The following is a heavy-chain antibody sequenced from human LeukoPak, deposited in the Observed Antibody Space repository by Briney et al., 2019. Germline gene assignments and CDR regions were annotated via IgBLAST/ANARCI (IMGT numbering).Heavy chain of an antibody. D-gene: IGHD4-17*01. CDR3: ARQRPPYGEDI. CDR1: GYTFSNSG. J-gene: IGHJ3*02. V-gene: IGHV1-18*01. Sequence: ASVKVSCKASGYTFSNSGISGVRQAPGQGLEWMGWISAYNGNTNYAQKLQGRVTMTTDTSTSTAYMELRSLRSDDTAVYYCARQRPPYGEDIWGQGTMVTVSS. CDR2: ISAYNGNT.